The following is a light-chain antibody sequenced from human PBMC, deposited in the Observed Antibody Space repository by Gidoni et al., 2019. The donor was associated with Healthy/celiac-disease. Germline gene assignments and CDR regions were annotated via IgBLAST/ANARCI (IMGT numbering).Light chain of an antibody. CDR1: QSISSY. CDR2: AAS. J-gene: IGKJ1*01. CDR3: QQSYSTPT. V-gene: IGKV1-39*01. Sequence: DIQVTQSPSSLSASVGDRVTITCRASQSISSYLNWYQQKPGKAPKLLIYAASSLQSGVPSRFSGSGSGTDFTLPISSLQPEDFATYYCQQSYSTPTFGQGTKVEIK.